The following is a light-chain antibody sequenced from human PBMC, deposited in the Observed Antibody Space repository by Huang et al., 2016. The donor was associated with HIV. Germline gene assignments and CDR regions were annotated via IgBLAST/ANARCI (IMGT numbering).Light chain of an antibody. Sequence: DIVMTQSPDFLAVPLGERATINCKSSQSVSYNSDSESYVAWFHQKPGQSPKLLIYWASTREYGVPDRFSGSGSGTDFTLTISSLQAEDVGVYYCPQYHSDLWTFGQGTRVEIK. CDR2: WAS. V-gene: IGKV4-1*01. CDR3: PQYHSDLWT. J-gene: IGKJ1*01. CDR1: QSVSYNSDSESY.